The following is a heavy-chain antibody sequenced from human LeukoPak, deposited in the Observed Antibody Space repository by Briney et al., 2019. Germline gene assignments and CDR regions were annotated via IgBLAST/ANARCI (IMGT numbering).Heavy chain of an antibody. Sequence: WGSLRLSCTASGFTFSSYAMSWVRQAPGKGLEWVSAISGSGGSTYYADSVKGRFTISRDNAKNSVYLQVNSLRAEDTAVYHCARIGYRSSSFDYWGQGTLVTVSS. D-gene: IGHD6-13*01. CDR1: GFTFSSYA. V-gene: IGHV3-23*01. CDR2: ISGSGGST. CDR3: ARIGYRSSSFDY. J-gene: IGHJ4*02.